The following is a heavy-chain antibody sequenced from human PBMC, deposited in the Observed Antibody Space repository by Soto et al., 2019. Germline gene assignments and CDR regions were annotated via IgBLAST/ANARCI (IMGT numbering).Heavy chain of an antibody. CDR3: ANSFSPSSTLWHSHFDH. J-gene: IGHJ4*02. CDR2: ISSSGDST. Sequence: EVQLLESGGGLVQPGGSLRLSCTASGFTFNSYAMSWVRQAPGKGLEWVSAISSSGDSTYYADSVRGRFTISRDNSKNTLYLQMSSLRAEDTAVYYCANSFSPSSTLWHSHFDHWGQGTLVTVSS. V-gene: IGHV3-23*01. D-gene: IGHD2-15*01. CDR1: GFTFNSYA.